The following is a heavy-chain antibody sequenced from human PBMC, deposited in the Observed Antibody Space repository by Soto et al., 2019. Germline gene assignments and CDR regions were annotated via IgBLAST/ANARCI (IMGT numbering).Heavy chain of an antibody. J-gene: IGHJ4*02. CDR1: GYTLTELS. CDR3: ATYAISSGWSNPLVSPYCFDY. CDR2: FDPEDGET. Sequence: GASVKVSCKVSGYTLTELSMHWVRQAPGKGLEWMGGFDPEDGETIYAQKFQGRVTMTEDTSTDTAYMELSSLRSEDTAVYYCATYAISSGWSNPLVSPYCFDYWGQGTLVTVSS. V-gene: IGHV1-24*01. D-gene: IGHD6-19*01.